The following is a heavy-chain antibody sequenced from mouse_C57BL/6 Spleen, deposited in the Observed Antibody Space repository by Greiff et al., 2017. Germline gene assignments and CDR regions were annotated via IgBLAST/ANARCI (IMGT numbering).Heavy chain of an antibody. Sequence: QVQLQQSGPELVKPGASVKISCKASGYAFSSSWMNWVKQRPGKGLGWIGRIYPGDGDTNYNGKFKGKATLTADKSSSTAYMQLSSLTSEDSAVYFCARITTVVEDWYFDVWGTGTTVTVSS. CDR1: GYAFSSSW. D-gene: IGHD1-1*01. V-gene: IGHV1-82*01. CDR3: ARITTVVEDWYFDV. J-gene: IGHJ1*03. CDR2: IYPGDGDT.